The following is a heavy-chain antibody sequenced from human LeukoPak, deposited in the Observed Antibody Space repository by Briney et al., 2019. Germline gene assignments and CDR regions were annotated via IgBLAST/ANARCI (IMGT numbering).Heavy chain of an antibody. V-gene: IGHV3-7*01. D-gene: IGHD6-19*01. CDR1: GFTFSTYW. CDR2: IKLDGSET. CDR3: AKDQMVGQWPTNFDY. J-gene: IGHJ4*02. Sequence: GGSLRLSCAASGFTFSTYWMNWVRQAPGKGLEWVANIKLDGSETYYTDSVKGRFSISRDNAKNSLYLQMNSLRADDTAVYYCAKDQMVGQWPTNFDYWGQETLVTVSS.